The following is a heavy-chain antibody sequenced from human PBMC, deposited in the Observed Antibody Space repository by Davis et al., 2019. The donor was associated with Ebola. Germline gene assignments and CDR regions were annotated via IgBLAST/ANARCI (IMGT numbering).Heavy chain of an antibody. Sequence: HSQTLSLTCAISGDSVSTNSAAWYWIRQSPSRGLEWLGRTYYPSKWNNDYAVSVKSRITIIPDTFKNQFSLQLNSVTPEDTAVYYCARGWSRDGFAIWGQGTMVTVSS. V-gene: IGHV6-1*01. CDR1: GDSVSTNSAA. CDR2: TYYPSKWNN. J-gene: IGHJ3*02. CDR3: ARGWSRDGFAI.